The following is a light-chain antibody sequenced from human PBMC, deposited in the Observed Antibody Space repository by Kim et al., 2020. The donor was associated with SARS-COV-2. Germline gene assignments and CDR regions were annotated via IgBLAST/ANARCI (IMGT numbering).Light chain of an antibody. Sequence: PASISCRSSQSLLHSNGYNFLDWFLQKPVQSPQLLIYLGSNRASGVPDRFSGSGSGTDFTLKISRVEAEDVGVYYCMQALQTSITFGQGTRLEIK. CDR1: QSLLHSNGYNF. V-gene: IGKV2-28*01. CDR3: MQALQTSIT. CDR2: LGS. J-gene: IGKJ5*01.